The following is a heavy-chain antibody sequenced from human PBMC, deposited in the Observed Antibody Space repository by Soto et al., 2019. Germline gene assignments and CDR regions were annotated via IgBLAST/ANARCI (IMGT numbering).Heavy chain of an antibody. D-gene: IGHD4-17*01. CDR1: GGSISSYY. V-gene: IGHV4-59*01. J-gene: IGHJ3*02. CDR2: IYYSGST. Sequence: SETLSLTCTVSGGSISSYYWSWIRQPPGKGLEWIGYIYYSGSTNYNPSLKSRVTISVDTSKNQFSLKLGSVTAADTAVYYCARGVFYGDYDDAFDIWGQGTMVTVSS. CDR3: ARGVFYGDYDDAFDI.